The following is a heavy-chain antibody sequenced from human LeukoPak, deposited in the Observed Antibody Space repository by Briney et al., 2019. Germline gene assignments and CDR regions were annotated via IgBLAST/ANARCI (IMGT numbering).Heavy chain of an antibody. CDR3: ASGGYYYDSSGYTDY. Sequence: GGSLRLSCAASGFTFSSYAMSWVRQAPGKGLEWVSAISGSGGSTYYADSVKGRFTISRDNSKNTLYLQMNSLRAEDTAVYYCASGGYYYDSSGYTDYWGQGTLVTVSS. CDR1: GFTFSSYA. D-gene: IGHD3-22*01. V-gene: IGHV3-23*01. CDR2: ISGSGGST. J-gene: IGHJ4*02.